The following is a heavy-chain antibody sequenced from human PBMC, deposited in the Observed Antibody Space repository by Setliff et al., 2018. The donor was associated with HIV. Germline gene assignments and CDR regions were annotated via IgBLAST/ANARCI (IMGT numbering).Heavy chain of an antibody. Sequence: ASVKVSCKASGYTFTSYDINWVRQATGQGLEWMGWMNPNSGNTGYAQKFQGRVTMTRNTSISTAYIELSSLRSEDTAVYYCASIATRAKPGRAFDIWGQGTMVTVSS. CDR2: MNPNSGNT. J-gene: IGHJ3*02. CDR3: ASIATRAKPGRAFDI. V-gene: IGHV1-8*01. CDR1: GYTFTSYD. D-gene: IGHD2-21*01.